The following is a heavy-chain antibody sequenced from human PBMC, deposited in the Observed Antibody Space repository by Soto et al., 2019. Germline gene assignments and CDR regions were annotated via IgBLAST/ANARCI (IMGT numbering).Heavy chain of an antibody. CDR3: ARGSRYYYGSGTFDY. Sequence: SETLSLTCAVYGGSFSGYYWSWIRQPPGKGLEWIGEINHSGSTNYNPSLKSRVTISVDTSKNQFSLKLSSVTAADTSVYYCARGSRYYYGSGTFDYWGQGTLVTVSS. V-gene: IGHV4-34*01. D-gene: IGHD3-10*01. CDR1: GGSFSGYY. J-gene: IGHJ4*02. CDR2: INHSGST.